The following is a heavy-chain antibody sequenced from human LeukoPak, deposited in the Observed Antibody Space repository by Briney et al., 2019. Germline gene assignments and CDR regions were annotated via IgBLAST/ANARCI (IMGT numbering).Heavy chain of an antibody. J-gene: IGHJ1*01. D-gene: IGHD3-10*01. Sequence: PGGSLRLSCAASGFTFSSYAMHWVRQAPGKGLEWVAFIRYDGSNKYYADSVKGRFTISRDNSKNTLYLQMNSLRAEDTAVYYCAKGGLWFGEGHAEYFQHWDQGTLVTVSS. CDR1: GFTFSSYA. CDR3: AKGGLWFGEGHAEYFQH. V-gene: IGHV3-30*02. CDR2: IRYDGSNK.